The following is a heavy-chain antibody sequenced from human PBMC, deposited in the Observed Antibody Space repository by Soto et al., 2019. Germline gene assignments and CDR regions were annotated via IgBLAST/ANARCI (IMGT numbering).Heavy chain of an antibody. V-gene: IGHV4-59*01. CDR3: ARNPCGGSGGSCYSGGYYYYYYGMDV. J-gene: IGHJ6*02. D-gene: IGHD2-15*01. CDR2: IYDSGST. Sequence: SETLSLTCTVSGGSISSYYWSWIRQPPGKGLEWIGYIYDSGSTNYNPSLKSRVTISVDTSKNQFSLKLSSVTAADTAVYYCARNPCGGSGGSCYSGGYYYYYYGMDVWGQGTTVTVSS. CDR1: GGSISSYY.